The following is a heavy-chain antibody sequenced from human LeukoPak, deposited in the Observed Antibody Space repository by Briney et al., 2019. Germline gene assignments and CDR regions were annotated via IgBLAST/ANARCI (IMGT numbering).Heavy chain of an antibody. CDR2: ISGGGDST. J-gene: IGHJ4*02. CDR1: GFTFSSHA. Sequence: GGSLGLSCAAAGFTFSSHALSWVRQAPGKGLEWVSTISGGGDSTYYADSVKGRFTFSRDNSKNTLYLQMNSLRAEDTAVYYCAKDLTPYVGASADWGQGTLVTVSS. V-gene: IGHV3-23*01. D-gene: IGHD1-26*01. CDR3: AKDLTPYVGASAD.